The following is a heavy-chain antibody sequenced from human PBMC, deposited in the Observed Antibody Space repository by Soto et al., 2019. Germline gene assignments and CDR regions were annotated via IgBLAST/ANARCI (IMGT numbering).Heavy chain of an antibody. Sequence: SETLSLTCTVAGGSINSGDYYWSWSRQPPGKGLEWIAYIYYSGSTYYNPSLKSRAIISVDTSKNQVSLKLSSVTAADTAVYYCARERSAYYYDSSGYWAFDIWGQGTMVTVSS. D-gene: IGHD3-22*01. CDR2: IYYSGST. CDR3: ARERSAYYYDSSGYWAFDI. J-gene: IGHJ3*02. CDR1: GGSINSGDYY. V-gene: IGHV4-30-4*01.